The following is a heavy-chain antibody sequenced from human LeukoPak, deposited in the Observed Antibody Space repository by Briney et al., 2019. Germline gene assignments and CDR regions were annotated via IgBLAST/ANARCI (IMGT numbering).Heavy chain of an antibody. CDR1: GGSFSGYY. CDR3: ASHGQH. CDR2: INHSGST. V-gene: IGHV4-34*01. J-gene: IGHJ1*01. Sequence: SETLSLTCAVYGGSFSGYYWSWIRQPPGKGLEWIGEINHSGSTNYNPSLKSRVTISVDTSKNQFSLKLSSVTAADTAVYYCASHGQHWGQGTLVTVSS.